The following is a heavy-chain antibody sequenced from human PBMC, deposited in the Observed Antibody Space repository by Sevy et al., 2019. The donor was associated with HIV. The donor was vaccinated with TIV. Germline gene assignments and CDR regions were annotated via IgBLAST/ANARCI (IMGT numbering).Heavy chain of an antibody. CDR1: GFIFSSYG. Sequence: GGSLRLSCAASGFIFSSYGMDWVRQSPGKGLEWVALIWHDGSQKYYSESVRGRFTVARDNSKNTLYLEMNSLRVEDTAVYYCARITLGVSTSFYFDHWGQGTLVTVSS. V-gene: IGHV3-33*01. CDR3: ARITLGVSTSFYFDH. CDR2: IWHDGSQK. D-gene: IGHD3-3*01. J-gene: IGHJ4*02.